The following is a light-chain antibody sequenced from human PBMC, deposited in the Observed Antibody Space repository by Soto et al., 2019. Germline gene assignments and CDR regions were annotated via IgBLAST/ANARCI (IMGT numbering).Light chain of an antibody. V-gene: IGKV1-12*01. CDR1: QGVGGW. CDR2: ATS. CDR3: QQTHSLPPS. J-gene: IGKJ3*01. Sequence: IQMTQSPSSVSASVGYRVTMTCRASQGVGGWGAWYQPRQGKVPKLLIYATSSLHSGVPSRFSGSGSGTDFTLIISSLQPEDFATYYCQQTHSLPPSFGPGTKVIS.